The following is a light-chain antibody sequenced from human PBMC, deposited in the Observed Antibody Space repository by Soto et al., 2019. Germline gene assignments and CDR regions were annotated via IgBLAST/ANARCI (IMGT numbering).Light chain of an antibody. V-gene: IGKV3-15*01. CDR1: QNVDSN. CDR2: GAS. Sequence: EIVLTPPPGPLSLSPGERATLSCRASQNVDSNYLAWYQQRPGQAPRIIIFGASGRATGIPARFSGSGSGTEFTLTISSLQSEDFAVYYCQHYNNWPPWTFGQGTRLEN. J-gene: IGKJ5*01. CDR3: QHYNNWPPWT.